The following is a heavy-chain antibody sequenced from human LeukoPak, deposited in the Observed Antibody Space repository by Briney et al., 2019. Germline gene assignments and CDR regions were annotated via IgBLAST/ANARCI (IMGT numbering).Heavy chain of an antibody. CDR3: ARVSYYYGSEAPYYFDY. CDR2: IIPIFGTA. V-gene: IGHV1-69*05. D-gene: IGHD3-10*01. CDR1: GGTFSSYA. Sequence: SVKVSCKASGGTFSSYAISWVRQAPGQGLEWMGRIIPIFGTANYAQKFQGRVTITTDESTSTAYMELSSLGSEDTAVYYCARVSYYYGSEAPYYFDYWGQGTLVTVSS. J-gene: IGHJ4*02.